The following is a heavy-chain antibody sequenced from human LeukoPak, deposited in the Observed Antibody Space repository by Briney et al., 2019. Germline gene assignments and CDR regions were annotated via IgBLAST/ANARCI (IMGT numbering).Heavy chain of an antibody. CDR1: GFTVSSNY. D-gene: IGHD5-24*01. Sequence: GGSLGLSCAASGFTVSSNYMSWVRQAPGKGLEWVSNISSSSDIIFYADSVKGRFTISRDNAKNLLFLQVNSLTAEDTAVYYCARESDAAFDIWGQGTMVSVSS. CDR3: ARESDAAFDI. CDR2: ISSSSDII. V-gene: IGHV3-48*01. J-gene: IGHJ3*02.